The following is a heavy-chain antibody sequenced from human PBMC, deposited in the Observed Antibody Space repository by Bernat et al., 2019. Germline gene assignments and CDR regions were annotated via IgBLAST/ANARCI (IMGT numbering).Heavy chain of an antibody. CDR2: IFSNDEK. J-gene: IGHJ4*02. CDR1: GFSLSNARMG. D-gene: IGHD3-10*01. Sequence: QVTLKESGPVLVKPTETLTLTCTVSGFSLSNARMGVSWIRQPPGKALEWLAHIFSNDEKSYSTSLKSRLTISKDTSKSQVVLTMTNMDPVDTATYYCAHSPYYYGSGSYPFDYWGQGTLVTVSS. V-gene: IGHV2-26*01. CDR3: AHSPYYYGSGSYPFDY.